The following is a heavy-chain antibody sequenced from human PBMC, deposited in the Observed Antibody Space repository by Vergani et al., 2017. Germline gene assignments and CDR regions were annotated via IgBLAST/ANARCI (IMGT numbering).Heavy chain of an antibody. D-gene: IGHD2-21*02. Sequence: QVQLQESGPGLVKPSQTLSLTCTVSGGSISSGSYYWSWIRQPAGKGLEWIGRIYTSGSTNYNPSLKSRVTISVDTSKNQFSLKLSSVTAADTAVYYCARDVXVTAPTAYYYGMDVWGQGTTVTVSS. CDR1: GGSISSGSYY. V-gene: IGHV4-61*02. J-gene: IGHJ6*02. CDR2: IYTSGST. CDR3: ARDVXVTAPTAYYYGMDV.